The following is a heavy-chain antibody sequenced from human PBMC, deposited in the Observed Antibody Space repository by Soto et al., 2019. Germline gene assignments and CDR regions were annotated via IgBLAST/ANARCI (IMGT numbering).Heavy chain of an antibody. CDR2: IYSGGST. V-gene: IGHV3-53*01. CDR3: ARGPSSGHYLFDY. J-gene: IGHJ4*02. CDR1: GFTVSSNY. Sequence: PGGSLRLSCAASGFTVSSNYMSWVRQAPGKGLEWVSVIYSGGSTYYADSVKGRFTISRDNSKNTLYLQMNSLRAEDTAVYYCARGPSSGHYLFDYWGQGTLVTVSS. D-gene: IGHD3-22*01.